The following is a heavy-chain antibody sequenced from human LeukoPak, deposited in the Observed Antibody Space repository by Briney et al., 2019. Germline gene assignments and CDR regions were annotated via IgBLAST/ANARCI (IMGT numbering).Heavy chain of an antibody. V-gene: IGHV4-31*03. Sequence: SQTLSLTCTVSGGSISSGGYYWSWIRQHPGKGLEWIGYIYYSGSTYYNPSLKSRVTISVDTSKNQFSLKLSSVTAADTAVYYCARDPYCYDSSGYYQNYYYYGMDVWGQGTTVTVSS. CDR2: IYYSGST. D-gene: IGHD3-22*01. CDR3: ARDPYCYDSSGYYQNYYYYGMDV. J-gene: IGHJ6*02. CDR1: GGSISSGGYY.